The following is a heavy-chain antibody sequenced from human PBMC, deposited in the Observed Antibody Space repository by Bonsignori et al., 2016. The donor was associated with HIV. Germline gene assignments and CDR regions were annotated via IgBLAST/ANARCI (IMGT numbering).Heavy chain of an antibody. Sequence: WIRQPPGKGLEWIGRINNSGRSDYNPSLKSRVTMSVDTSKNQFSVKLSSVTAADTAVYYCARERDPSALLWFGDLTNPFDMWGQGTRVTVSS. V-gene: IGHV4-4*07. CDR3: ARERDPSALLWFGDLTNPFDM. D-gene: IGHD3-10*01. CDR2: INNSGRS. J-gene: IGHJ3*02.